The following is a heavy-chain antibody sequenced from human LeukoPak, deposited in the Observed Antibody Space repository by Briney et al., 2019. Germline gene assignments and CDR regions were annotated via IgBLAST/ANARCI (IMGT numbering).Heavy chain of an antibody. Sequence: GGSLRLSCAASGFTFSNYWMTWVRQAPGKGLEGVSFISSSSTYIYYADSVKGRFTISRDNAKNSLYLQLNSLRAEDTAVYYCARGFGLAAGPFDYWGQGSLVSVSS. V-gene: IGHV3-21*01. CDR3: ARGFGLAAGPFDY. D-gene: IGHD6-13*01. J-gene: IGHJ4*02. CDR1: GFTFSNYW. CDR2: ISSSSTYI.